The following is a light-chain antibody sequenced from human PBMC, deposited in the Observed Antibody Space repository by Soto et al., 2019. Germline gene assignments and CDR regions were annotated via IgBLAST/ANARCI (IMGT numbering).Light chain of an antibody. J-gene: IGKJ2*01. CDR1: QGISSY. V-gene: IGKV1-9*01. CDR2: AAS. CDR3: QQLNTYPYT. Sequence: DIQLTQSPSFLSESVGDRVTITCRASQGISSYLAWFQQKPGKAPKLLISAASTLQSGVPSRFSGSGSGTGFTLTISSLQPEDFATYYCQQLNTYPYTFGQGTKLEIK.